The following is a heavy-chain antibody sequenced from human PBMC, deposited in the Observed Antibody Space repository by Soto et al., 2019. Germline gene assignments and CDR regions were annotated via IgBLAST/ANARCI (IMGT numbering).Heavy chain of an antibody. CDR3: ARQSSSWVYNWFDP. CDR1: GGSISSSSYY. Sequence: QLQLQESGPGLVKPSETLSLTCTVSGGSISSSSYYWGWIRQPPGKGLEWIGSIYYSGSTYYNPSLKSRVTISVDTSKNQFSLTLSSVTAADTAVYYCARQSSSWVYNWFDPWGQGTLVTVSS. D-gene: IGHD6-13*01. J-gene: IGHJ5*02. V-gene: IGHV4-39*01. CDR2: IYYSGST.